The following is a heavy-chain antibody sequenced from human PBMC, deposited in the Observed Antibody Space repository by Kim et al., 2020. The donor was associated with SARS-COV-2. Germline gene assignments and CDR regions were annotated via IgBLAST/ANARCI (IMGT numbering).Heavy chain of an antibody. CDR3: AKGMMLLPL. J-gene: IGHJ1*01. CDR1: GFTFSDFA. Sequence: GGSLRLSCAASGFTFSDFAMAWVRQAPGRGLEWVSGIRVPTGSGGSDTTYYADSVNGRFTMSRDNSKNTVYLQINSLSAEDTAVYFCAKGMMLLPLGGQG. V-gene: IGHV3-23*01. CDR2: IRVPTGSGGSDTT. D-gene: IGHD3-16*01.